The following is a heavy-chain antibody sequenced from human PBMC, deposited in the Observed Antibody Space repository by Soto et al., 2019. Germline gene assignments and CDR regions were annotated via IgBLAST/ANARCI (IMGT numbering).Heavy chain of an antibody. CDR2: VSSGGTNT. V-gene: IGHV3-NL1*01. Sequence: PVGSLRLSCAASGFTFSSFHMHWVRQSPGRGLEWVAMVSSGGTNTYYADSVKGRFVISRDNYGDIVYLELTGLAVDDTAVYFCAKDFERGGFDHWGQGTLVTVSS. CDR3: AKDFERGGFDH. J-gene: IGHJ4*02. CDR1: GFTFSSFH. D-gene: IGHD2-15*01.